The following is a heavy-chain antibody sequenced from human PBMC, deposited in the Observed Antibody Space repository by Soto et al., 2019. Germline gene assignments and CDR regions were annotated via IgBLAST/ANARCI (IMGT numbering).Heavy chain of an antibody. CDR3: ARGLSVYSSIVLYYYYMAV. Sequence: GGSLRLSCAASGFTFSSYSMNWVRQAPGKGLEWVSSISSSSSYIYYADSVKGRFTISRDNAKNSLYLQMNSLRAEDTAVYYCARGLSVYSSIVLYYYYMAVWGKGTTVTVSS. V-gene: IGHV3-21*01. J-gene: IGHJ6*03. CDR1: GFTFSSYS. CDR2: ISSSSSYI. D-gene: IGHD6-13*01.